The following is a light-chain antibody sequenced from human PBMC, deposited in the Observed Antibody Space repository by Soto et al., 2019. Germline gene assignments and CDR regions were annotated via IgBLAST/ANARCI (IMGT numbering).Light chain of an antibody. Sequence: QSALAQPASVSGSPGQSITISCTGTSSDVGRYNCVSWYQQHPGKAPKLMIYEVSNRPSGISDRFSASKSGNTASLTISGLQAEDEADYYCSSYTNSNTRVFGTGTKVTVL. V-gene: IGLV2-14*01. CDR1: SSDVGRYNC. J-gene: IGLJ1*01. CDR2: EVS. CDR3: SSYTNSNTRV.